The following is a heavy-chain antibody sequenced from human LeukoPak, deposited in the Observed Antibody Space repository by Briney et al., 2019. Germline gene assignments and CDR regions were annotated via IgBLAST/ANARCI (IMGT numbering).Heavy chain of an antibody. CDR1: GFTFSSFA. J-gene: IGHJ4*02. V-gene: IGHV3-30*18. CDR2: ISDDGSNE. D-gene: IGHD4-23*01. Sequence: GGSLRLSCAASGFTFSSFAMQWVRQAPGKGLEWVALISDDGSNEYYADSVRGRFAISRDNSKNTPHLQMNSLRPEDTVLYYCANLIRYGGKGFWGQGTQVTVSS. CDR3: ANLIRYGGKGF.